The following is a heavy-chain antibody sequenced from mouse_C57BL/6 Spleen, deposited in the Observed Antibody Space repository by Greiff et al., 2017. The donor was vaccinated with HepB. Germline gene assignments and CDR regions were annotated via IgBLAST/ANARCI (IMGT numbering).Heavy chain of an antibody. V-gene: IGHV1-22*01. CDR2: INPNNGGT. CDR3: ARRLGPDYFDY. Sequence: EVKLMESGPELVKPGASVKMSCKASGYTFTDYNMHWVKQSHGKSLEWIGYINPNNGGTSYNQKFKGKATLTVNKSSSTAYMELRSLTSEDSAVYYCARRLGPDYFDYWGQGTTLTVSS. D-gene: IGHD4-1*01. CDR1: GYTFTDYN. J-gene: IGHJ2*01.